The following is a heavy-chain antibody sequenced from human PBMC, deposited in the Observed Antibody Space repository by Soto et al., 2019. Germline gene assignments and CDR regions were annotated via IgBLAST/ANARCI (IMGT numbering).Heavy chain of an antibody. Sequence: GGSLRLSCAASGFTFDDYTMHWVRQAPGKGLEWVSLISWDGGSTYYADSVKGRFTISRDNSKNSLYLQMGSLRTEDTALYYCAKETRSSGWLIWGQGTMVTVSS. CDR2: ISWDGGST. D-gene: IGHD6-19*01. CDR1: GFTFDDYT. V-gene: IGHV3-43*01. CDR3: AKETRSSGWLI. J-gene: IGHJ3*02.